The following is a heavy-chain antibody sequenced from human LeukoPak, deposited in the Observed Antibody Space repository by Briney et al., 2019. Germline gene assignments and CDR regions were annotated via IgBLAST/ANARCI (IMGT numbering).Heavy chain of an antibody. J-gene: IGHJ5*02. V-gene: IGHV4-59*01. CDR2: IYYSGST. D-gene: IGHD2-15*01. Sequence: SETLSLTYTVSGGSISSYYWSWIRQPPGKGLEWIGYIYYSGSTNYNPSLKSRVTISVDTSKNQFSLKLSSVTAADTAVYYCARDGGGSYLRNWFDPWGQGTLVTVSS. CDR3: ARDGGGSYLRNWFDP. CDR1: GGSISSYY.